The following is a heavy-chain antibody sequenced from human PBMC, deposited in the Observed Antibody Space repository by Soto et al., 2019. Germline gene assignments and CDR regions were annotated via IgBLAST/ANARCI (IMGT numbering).Heavy chain of an antibody. J-gene: IGHJ4*02. CDR3: ARLGGIGLLTGYDSSGYYLDY. CDR1: GYTFTSYG. Sequence: ASVKVSCKASGYTFTSYGISWVRQAPGQGLEWMGWISAYNGNTNYAQKLQGRVTMTTDTSTSTAYMELRSLRSDDTAVYYCARLGGIGLLTGYDSSGYYLDYWGQGTLVTVSS. V-gene: IGHV1-18*04. D-gene: IGHD3-22*01. CDR2: ISAYNGNT.